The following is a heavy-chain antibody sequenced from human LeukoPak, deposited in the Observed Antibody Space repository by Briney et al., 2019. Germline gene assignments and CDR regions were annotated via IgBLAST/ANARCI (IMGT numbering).Heavy chain of an antibody. J-gene: IGHJ5*02. CDR3: ARGLPRYCSGGSCYSILPWFDP. CDR1: GGSFSGYY. D-gene: IGHD2-15*01. V-gene: IGHV4-34*01. Sequence: SETLSLTCAVYGGSFSGYYWSWIRQPPGKGLEWIGEINHSGSTNYNPSLKSRVTISVDTSKNQFSLKLSSVTAADTAVYYCARGLPRYCSGGSCYSILPWFDPWGQGTLVTVSS. CDR2: INHSGST.